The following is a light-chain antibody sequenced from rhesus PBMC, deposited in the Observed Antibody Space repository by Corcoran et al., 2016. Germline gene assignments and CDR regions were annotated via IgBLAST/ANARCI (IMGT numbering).Light chain of an antibody. Sequence: DIQMTQSPSSLSASVGDTVTITCRASQGISSYLNWFQQKPGKAPKILIYDASSLESGVPSRFSGSGSGTDVTLTISSLQPEDFAAYYCLQHNSYPYSFGQGTKVEIK. V-gene: IGKV1-28*03. CDR2: DAS. CDR3: LQHNSYPYS. J-gene: IGKJ2*01. CDR1: QGISSY.